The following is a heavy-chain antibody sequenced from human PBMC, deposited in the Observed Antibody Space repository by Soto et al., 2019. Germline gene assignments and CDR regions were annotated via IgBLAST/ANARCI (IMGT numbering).Heavy chain of an antibody. V-gene: IGHV1-3*01. CDR2: INAGNGNT. J-gene: IGHJ5*02. CDR1: GYTFTSYA. CDR3: ARVLSYYNWFDP. Sequence: ASVKVSCKASGYTFTSYAMHWVRQAPGQRLEWMGWINAGNGNTKYSQKFQGRVTITRDTSASTAYMELSSLRSEDTAVYYCARVLSYYNWFDPWGQGTLVTVPS. D-gene: IGHD3-10*01.